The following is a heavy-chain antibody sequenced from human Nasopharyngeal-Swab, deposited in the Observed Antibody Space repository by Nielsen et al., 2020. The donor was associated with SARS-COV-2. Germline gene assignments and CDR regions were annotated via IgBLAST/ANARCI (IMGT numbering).Heavy chain of an antibody. D-gene: IGHD6-19*01. CDR2: IYSDGNT. CDR3: ARDHSSGWYFDY. V-gene: IGHV3-66*01. J-gene: IGHJ4*02. CDR1: GFAVSSNY. Sequence: GGSLRLSCAASGFAVSSNYMSWVRQAPGKGLEWVSVIYSDGNTYYADSVKGRFTISRDNSKNTLYLQMNILRAEDTAMYYCARDHSSGWYFDYWGQGTLVTVSS.